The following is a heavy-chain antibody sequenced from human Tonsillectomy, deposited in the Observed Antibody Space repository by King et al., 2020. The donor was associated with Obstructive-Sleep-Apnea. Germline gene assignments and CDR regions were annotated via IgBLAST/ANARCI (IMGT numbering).Heavy chain of an antibody. V-gene: IGHV2-70*01. D-gene: IGHD5-12*01. CDR3: ARMAYSGYDDDPRFDY. Sequence: TLKESGPALVKPTQTLTLTCTFSGFSLSTSGMCVSWIRQPPGKALEWLALIDWDDDKYYSTSLKTRLTISKDTSKNQVVLTMTNMDPVDTATYYCARMAYSGYDDDPRFDYWGQGTLVTVSS. CDR1: GFSLSTSGMC. J-gene: IGHJ4*02. CDR2: IDWDDDK.